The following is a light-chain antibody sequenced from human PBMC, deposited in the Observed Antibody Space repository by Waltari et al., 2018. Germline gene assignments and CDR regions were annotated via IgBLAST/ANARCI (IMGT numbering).Light chain of an antibody. CDR2: GVS. Sequence: QSALTQPASVSGSPRQSITISCTGTSSDIGAYNYVAWYQQHSGKAPKLVIFGVSDRPTGVSNRFSGSKSGNAASLTISGLQAEDEADYYGISFTSSNTWVFGGGTRVTVL. CDR3: ISFTSSNTWV. V-gene: IGLV2-14*01. CDR1: SSDIGAYNY. J-gene: IGLJ3*02.